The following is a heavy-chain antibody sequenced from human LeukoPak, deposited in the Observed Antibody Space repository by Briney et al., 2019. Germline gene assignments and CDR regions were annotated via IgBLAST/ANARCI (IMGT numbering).Heavy chain of an antibody. CDR3: ARGGDYGDYDDY. CDR2: ISAYNGNT. Sequence: TSVKVSCKASGCTFTSYGISWVQQAPGQGLEWMGWISAYNGNTNYAQKLQGRVTMTTDTSTSTAYMELRSLRSDDTAVYYCARGGDYGDYDDYWGQGTLVTVSS. D-gene: IGHD4-17*01. V-gene: IGHV1-18*01. J-gene: IGHJ4*02. CDR1: GCTFTSYG.